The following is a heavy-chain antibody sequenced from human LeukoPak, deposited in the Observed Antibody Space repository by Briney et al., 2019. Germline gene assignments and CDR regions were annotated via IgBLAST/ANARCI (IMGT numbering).Heavy chain of an antibody. CDR2: IYYSGST. CDR1: GGSISSYY. D-gene: IGHD2-8*02. CDR3: ASLPGGLGAFDI. J-gene: IGHJ3*02. Sequence: PSETLSLTCTVSGGSISSYYWSWIRQPPGKGLEWIGYIYYSGSTNYNPSLKSRVTISVDTSKNQFSLKLSSVTAADTAVYYCASLPGGLGAFDIWGQGTMVTVSS. V-gene: IGHV4-59*12.